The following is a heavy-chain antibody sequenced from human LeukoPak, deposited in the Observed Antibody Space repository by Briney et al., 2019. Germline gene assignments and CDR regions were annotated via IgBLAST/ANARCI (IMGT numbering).Heavy chain of an antibody. Sequence: PGGSLRLSCAASGFTFSDYWMTWVRQAPGKGLEWVAHIKQDGGEKYYVDSVKGRFTISRDNAKNLVYLQMTSLRAEDTAVYYCARGWNYAFRFDNWGQGTLVTVST. CDR2: IKQDGGEK. CDR3: ARGWNYAFRFDN. V-gene: IGHV3-7*01. D-gene: IGHD1-7*01. J-gene: IGHJ4*02. CDR1: GFTFSDYW.